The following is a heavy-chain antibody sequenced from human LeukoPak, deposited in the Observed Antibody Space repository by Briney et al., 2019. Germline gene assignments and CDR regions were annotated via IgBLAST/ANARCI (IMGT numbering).Heavy chain of an antibody. CDR1: GGSISSSYW. CDR2: IYYSGST. D-gene: IGHD3-10*01. Sequence: SGTLSLTCAVSGGSISSSYWWSWVRQPPGKGLEWIGSIYYSGSTYYNPSLKSRVTISVDTSKNQFSLKLSSVTAADTAVYYCARHAGTYYYGSGSYTRWFDPWGQGTLVTVSS. CDR3: ARHAGTYYYGSGSYTRWFDP. J-gene: IGHJ5*02. V-gene: IGHV4-4*02.